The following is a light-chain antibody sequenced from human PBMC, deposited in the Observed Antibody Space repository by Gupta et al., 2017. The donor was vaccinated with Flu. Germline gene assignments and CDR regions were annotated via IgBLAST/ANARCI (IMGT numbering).Light chain of an antibody. V-gene: IGLV2-18*02. J-gene: IGLJ1*01. Sequence: QSALTQPPSVSGSPGQSVTISCTGTGSDVGTYNRVSWYRQPPGTAPKLIIYEVSNRPSGVPDRFSGAKSGNTASLTISGLQGEDEADYYCSSYTTTYTFVFGTGTKGTVL. CDR2: EVS. CDR1: GSDVGTYNR. CDR3: SSYTTTYTFV.